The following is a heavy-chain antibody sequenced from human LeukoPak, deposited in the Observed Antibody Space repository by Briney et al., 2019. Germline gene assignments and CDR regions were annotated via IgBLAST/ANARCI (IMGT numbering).Heavy chain of an antibody. V-gene: IGHV4-30-4*01. Sequence: SETLSLTCTVSGGSISSGDYYWSWIRQPPGKGLGWIGYIYYSGSTYYNPSLKSRVTISVDTSKNQFSLKLSSVTAADTAVYYCARVLGDGLQLGYFDYWGQGTLVTVSS. CDR3: ARVLGDGLQLGYFDY. CDR2: IYYSGST. CDR1: GGSISSGDYY. J-gene: IGHJ4*02. D-gene: IGHD1-1*01.